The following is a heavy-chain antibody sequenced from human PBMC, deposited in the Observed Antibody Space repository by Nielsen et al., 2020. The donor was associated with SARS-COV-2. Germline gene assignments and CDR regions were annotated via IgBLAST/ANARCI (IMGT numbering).Heavy chain of an antibody. CDR1: GFTFSSYG. J-gene: IGHJ6*02. V-gene: IGHV3-33*03. CDR3: AGHNYYYYGMDV. Sequence: GGSLRLSCAASGFTFSSYGMHWVRQAPGKGLEWVAVMWYDGSNKYYADSVKGRFTISRDDSKNTLYLQMNSLRAEDTAVYYCAGHNYYYYGMDVWGQGTTVTVSS. CDR2: MWYDGSNK.